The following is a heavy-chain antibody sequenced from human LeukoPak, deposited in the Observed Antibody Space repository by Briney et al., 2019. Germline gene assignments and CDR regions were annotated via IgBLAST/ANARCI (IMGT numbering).Heavy chain of an antibody. CDR1: GFTVGNNH. Sequence: PGGSLRLSCAASGFTVGNNHMNWVRQAPGQGLEWVSLIYSGGNTQYADSVKGRFIIFRDSSKNTLYLQMNSLRVEDTAVYYCATRAVAAHYWGQGTLVTVSS. D-gene: IGHD6-19*01. CDR2: IYSGGNT. CDR3: ATRAVAAHY. J-gene: IGHJ4*02. V-gene: IGHV3-66*01.